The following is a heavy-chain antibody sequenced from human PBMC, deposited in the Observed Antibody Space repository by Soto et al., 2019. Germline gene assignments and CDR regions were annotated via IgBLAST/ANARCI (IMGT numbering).Heavy chain of an antibody. CDR2: ISYDGSNK. CDR3: AKAGYYDFWSGYSFYFDY. V-gene: IGHV3-30*18. CDR1: GFTFSSYG. J-gene: IGHJ4*02. Sequence: GGSLRLSCAASGFTFSSYGMHWVRQAPGKGLEWVAVISYDGSNKYYADSVKGRFTISRDNSKNTLYLQMNSLRAEDTAVYYCAKAGYYDFWSGYSFYFDYWGQGTLVTVSS. D-gene: IGHD3-3*01.